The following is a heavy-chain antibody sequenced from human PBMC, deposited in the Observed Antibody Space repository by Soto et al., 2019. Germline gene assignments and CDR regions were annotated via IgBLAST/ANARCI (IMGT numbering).Heavy chain of an antibody. CDR3: AKARLDSSSWYGAYYYYGMDV. V-gene: IGHV3-30*18. Sequence: GGSLRLSCAASGFTFSSYGMHWVRQAPGKGLEWVAVISYDGSNKYYADSVKGRFTISRDNSKNTLYLQMNSLRAEDTAVYYCAKARLDSSSWYGAYYYYGMDVWGQGTTVTVSS. D-gene: IGHD6-13*01. CDR1: GFTFSSYG. CDR2: ISYDGSNK. J-gene: IGHJ6*02.